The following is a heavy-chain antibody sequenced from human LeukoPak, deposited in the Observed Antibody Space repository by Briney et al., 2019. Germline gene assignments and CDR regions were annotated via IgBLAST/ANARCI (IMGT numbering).Heavy chain of an antibody. CDR3: VSPRGFSYGYFDY. CDR1: GGSFSGYY. J-gene: IGHJ4*02. CDR2: INHSGGT. D-gene: IGHD5-18*01. Sequence: SETLSLTCAVSGGSFSGYYWSWIRQPPGKGLEWIGEINHSGGTNYNPSLKSRVTISLDTSKNQFSLTLGSVSATDTAVYYCVSPRGFSYGYFDYWGEGTLVTVSS. V-gene: IGHV4-34*01.